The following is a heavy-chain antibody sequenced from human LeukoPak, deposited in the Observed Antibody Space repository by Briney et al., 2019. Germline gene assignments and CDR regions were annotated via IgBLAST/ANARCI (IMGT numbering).Heavy chain of an antibody. J-gene: IGHJ3*02. CDR2: VYHSGST. V-gene: IGHV4-4*02. CDR3: AGAYCGGDCYSGRAFDI. CDR1: GGSISSSYW. D-gene: IGHD2-21*02. Sequence: SGTLSLTCAVSGGSISSSYWWSWVRQPPGKGLEWIGEVYHSGSTNYYPSLKSRVTISIEKPKNQFSLKLSSVTAADTAVYYCAGAYCGGDCYSGRAFDIWGQGTMVTVSS.